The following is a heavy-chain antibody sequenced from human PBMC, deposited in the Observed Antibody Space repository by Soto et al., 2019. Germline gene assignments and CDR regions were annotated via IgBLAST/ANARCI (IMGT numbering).Heavy chain of an antibody. D-gene: IGHD2-2*01. CDR1: GYTFTSHH. CDR3: ARDTPPTTY. V-gene: IGHV1-18*01. Sequence: QVQLVQSGAEVKKPGASVKVSCKTSGYTFTSHHISWVRQAPGQGLEWMGWISAYNTNTNNAQKFQGRVTMTTDTLTSTAYMALRSLISDDTAVYYGARDTPPTTYWAQGTVVTVSS. J-gene: IGHJ4*02. CDR2: ISAYNTNT.